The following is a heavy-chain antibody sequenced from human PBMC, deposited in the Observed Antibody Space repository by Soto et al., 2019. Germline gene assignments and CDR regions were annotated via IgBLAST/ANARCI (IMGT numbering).Heavy chain of an antibody. J-gene: IGHJ4*02. V-gene: IGHV3-30*18. CDR1: GFTFRSYA. CDR2: VSFDGNIQ. CDR3: AKGLAVTGSGDDY. D-gene: IGHD6-19*01. Sequence: QVQLVESGGGVVQPGRSLRLSCAVSGFTFRSYAMHWVRQAPGKGLEWVAFVSFDGNIQYYGESVKGRFTISRDNSKSTLYLQMNSLRLEDTAVYYCAKGLAVTGSGDDYWGQGTLVTVSS.